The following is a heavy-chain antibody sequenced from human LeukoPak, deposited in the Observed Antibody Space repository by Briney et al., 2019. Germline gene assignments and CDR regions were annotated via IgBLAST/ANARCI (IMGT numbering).Heavy chain of an antibody. CDR2: ISAYNGNT. V-gene: IGHV1-18*01. Sequence: ASVKVSCKASGYTFTSYGISWLRQAPGQGLEWMGLISAYNGNTNYAQKLQGRVTMTTDTSKSTAYMELRSLRSDDTAVYYCARGGLAGGVLTNWFDPWGQGTLVTVSS. CDR1: GYTFTSYG. D-gene: IGHD3-16*01. J-gene: IGHJ5*02. CDR3: ARGGLAGGVLTNWFDP.